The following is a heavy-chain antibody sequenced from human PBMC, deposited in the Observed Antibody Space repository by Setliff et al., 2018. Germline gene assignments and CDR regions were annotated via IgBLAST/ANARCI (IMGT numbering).Heavy chain of an antibody. CDR2: IYTSWST. J-gene: IGHJ6*03. D-gene: IGHD3-3*01. V-gene: IGHV4-61*09. CDR3: ARMSGFQYMDV. CDR1: GDSISSRRSY. Sequence: SETLSLTCTVSGDSISSRRSYWGWFRQPAGKGLEWIGQIYTSWSTNYNPSPKSRVTISLDTSKNQFSLSLSSMTAADTAVYYCARMSGFQYMDVWGKGTTVTVSS.